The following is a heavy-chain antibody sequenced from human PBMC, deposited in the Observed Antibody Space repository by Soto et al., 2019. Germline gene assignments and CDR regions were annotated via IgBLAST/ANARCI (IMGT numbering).Heavy chain of an antibody. Sequence: QVQLVQSGAEVKTPGASVKVSCKTSGYTFTKYAISWMRQAPGQWLEWIGWISVYNGNTKYAENLQGRVTVTTDTSTTTVYMELRSLRSDDTAVYYCAREGAGLYYYYYGMDVWGQGTTVTVPS. J-gene: IGHJ6*02. CDR3: AREGAGLYYYYYGMDV. CDR2: ISVYNGNT. CDR1: GYTFTKYA. D-gene: IGHD6-19*01. V-gene: IGHV1-18*01.